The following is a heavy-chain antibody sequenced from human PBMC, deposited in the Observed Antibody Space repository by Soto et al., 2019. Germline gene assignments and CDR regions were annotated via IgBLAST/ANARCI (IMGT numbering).Heavy chain of an antibody. Sequence: SETLSLTCTVSGGSITSYYWSWIPQPPGKGLKWIGYIYYSGSTNYNPSLKSRVTISVDTSKNQFSLKLSSVTAADTAVYYCARARGTGITGTSLKFSYYYYYMDVWGKGTTVT. J-gene: IGHJ6*03. CDR1: GGSITSYY. V-gene: IGHV4-59*01. D-gene: IGHD1-7*01. CDR2: IYYSGST. CDR3: ARARGTGITGTSLKFSYYYYYMDV.